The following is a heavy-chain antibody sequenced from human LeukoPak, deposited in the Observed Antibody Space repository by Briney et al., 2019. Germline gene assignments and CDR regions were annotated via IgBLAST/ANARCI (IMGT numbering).Heavy chain of an antibody. D-gene: IGHD6-19*01. CDR2: IKEAGSST. CDR1: GFTISYYW. Sequence: GGSLRLSCAVSGFTISYYWMQWSRQVQGKALMSVSLIKEAGSSTYYAASVKGRFTISRHNAKNTLYLQMNGLRAEDTAVYYWARGMTVAANWFDPWGQGTLVTVSS. J-gene: IGHJ5*02. CDR3: ARGMTVAANWFDP. V-gene: IGHV3-74*01.